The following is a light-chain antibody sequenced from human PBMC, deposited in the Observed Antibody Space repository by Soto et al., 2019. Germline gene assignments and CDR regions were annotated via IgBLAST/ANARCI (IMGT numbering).Light chain of an antibody. CDR2: EVT. J-gene: IGLJ3*02. CDR3: FAYAGDSTWL. V-gene: IGLV2-23*02. CDR1: RSDIGSYNS. Sequence: QSVLTQPASVSGSPGESITISCTGTRSDIGSYNSIAWYQQHPGKAPRVMIFEVTQRPSGISNRFSGSKSGYTASLTISGLQAEDEADYCCFAYAGDSTWLFGGGTKVTVL.